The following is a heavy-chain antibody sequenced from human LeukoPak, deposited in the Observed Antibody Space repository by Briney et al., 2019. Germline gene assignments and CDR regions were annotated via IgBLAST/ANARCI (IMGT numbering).Heavy chain of an antibody. CDR1: GYTFTSYD. CDR2: MNPNSGNT. J-gene: IGHJ3*02. V-gene: IGHV1-8*01. D-gene: IGHD4-17*01. Sequence: ASVKVSCKASGYTFTSYDINWVRQAAGQGLEWVGWMNPNSGNTGCAPKFQGRVTMTRSTSINTAYMELSSLRSEDTAVYYCARNDYGGHDAFDIWGQGTMVIVS. CDR3: ARNDYGGHDAFDI.